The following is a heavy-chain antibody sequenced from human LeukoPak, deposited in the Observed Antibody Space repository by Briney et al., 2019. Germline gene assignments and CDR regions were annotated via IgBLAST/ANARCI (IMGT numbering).Heavy chain of an antibody. Sequence: PSETLSLTCAVSGGSISSYYWSWIRQPAGKGLEWIGRIYTSGSTNYNPSLKSRVTMSVDTSKNQFSLKLSPVTAADTAVYYCAVSISSWYYFDYWGQGTLVTVSS. CDR3: AVSISSWYYFDY. CDR1: GGSISSYY. J-gene: IGHJ4*02. V-gene: IGHV4-4*07. CDR2: IYTSGST. D-gene: IGHD6-13*01.